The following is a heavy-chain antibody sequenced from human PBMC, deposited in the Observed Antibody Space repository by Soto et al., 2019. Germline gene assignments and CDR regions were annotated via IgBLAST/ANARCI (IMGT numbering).Heavy chain of an antibody. J-gene: IGHJ6*02. CDR1: GGTFSSYA. D-gene: IGHD3-22*01. Sequence: SVKVSCKASGGTFSSYAISWVRQAPGQGLEWMGGIIPIFGTANYAQKFQGRVTITADESTGTAYMELGSLRSEDTAVYYCARANYYDSSGYYPPPPYGMDVWGQGTTVTVSS. CDR2: IIPIFGTA. V-gene: IGHV1-69*13. CDR3: ARANYYDSSGYYPPPPYGMDV.